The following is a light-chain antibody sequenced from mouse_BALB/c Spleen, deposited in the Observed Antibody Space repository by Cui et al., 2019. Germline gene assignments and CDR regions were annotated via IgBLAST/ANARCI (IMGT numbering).Light chain of an antibody. CDR1: RSFDSYGNNF. Sequence: IVLSQSPASSAVSLGQRATISCSSSRSFDSYGNNFMHWYQQKPGQPPKLLNYRASNLESGIPGRFSGSGSRTDFTLTINPVEADDVANYYCQQSNEDPPFGGGTKLEIK. V-gene: IGKV3-5*01. J-gene: IGKJ1*01. CDR3: QQSNEDPP. CDR2: RAS.